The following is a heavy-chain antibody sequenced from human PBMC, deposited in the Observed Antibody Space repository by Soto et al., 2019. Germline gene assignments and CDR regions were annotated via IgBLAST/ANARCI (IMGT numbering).Heavy chain of an antibody. V-gene: IGHV5-51*01. CDR3: ARQGSYYDSKSFGY. CDR1: GYIFINYW. D-gene: IGHD3-22*01. CDR2: IYPGDSET. J-gene: IGHJ4*02. Sequence: LKISCRGSGYIFINYWVGWVRQMPGKGLEWMGIIYPGDSETKYSPSFQGQVTISADKSISTAYLQWSRLKASDTAMYYCARQGSYYDSKSFGYWGQGALVTVSS.